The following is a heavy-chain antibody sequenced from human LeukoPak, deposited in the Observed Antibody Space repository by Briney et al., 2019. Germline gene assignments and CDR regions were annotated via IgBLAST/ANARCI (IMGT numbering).Heavy chain of an antibody. V-gene: IGHV3-30*02. Sequence: GGSLRLSCAASGFTFSTYGMHWVRQAPGKGLQWVAFIRDDGSTKYYADSVKGRFTISRDNSKNTLYLQMNSLRAEDTAVYYCARALLVTSTNYNWFDPWGQGTLVTVSS. CDR3: ARALLVTSTNYNWFDP. J-gene: IGHJ5*02. CDR1: GFTFSTYG. D-gene: IGHD2-21*02. CDR2: IRDDGSTK.